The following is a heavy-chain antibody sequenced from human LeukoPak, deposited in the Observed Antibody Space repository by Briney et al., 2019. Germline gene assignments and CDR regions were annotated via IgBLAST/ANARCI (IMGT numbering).Heavy chain of an antibody. Sequence: PGGSLRLSCAASGFTFSSSAMSWVRQAPGKGLEWVSTVSSTGSSTYYADSVKGRFTISRDNSKNTLYLQMNSLRAEDTAVYYCAKADDYSSSWSRWYFDYWGQGTLVTVSS. V-gene: IGHV3-23*01. D-gene: IGHD6-13*01. J-gene: IGHJ4*02. CDR2: VSSTGSST. CDR1: GFTFSSSA. CDR3: AKADDYSSSWSRWYFDY.